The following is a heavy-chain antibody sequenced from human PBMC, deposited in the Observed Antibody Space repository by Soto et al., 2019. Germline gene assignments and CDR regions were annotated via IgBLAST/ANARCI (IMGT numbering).Heavy chain of an antibody. Sequence: QLQLQESGPGLVKPSETLSLTCTVSGGSISSSSYYWGWIRQPPGKGLEWIGSIYYSGSTYYNPSLKIRVTISVEPSKTQVSLKLISGTAADTAVYYCARTGVDSSAYYGRSYYSDGMDVWGQGTTVTVSS. J-gene: IGHJ6*02. CDR1: GGSISSSSYY. V-gene: IGHV4-39*01. D-gene: IGHD3-22*01. CDR3: ARTGVDSSAYYGRSYYSDGMDV. CDR2: IYYSGST.